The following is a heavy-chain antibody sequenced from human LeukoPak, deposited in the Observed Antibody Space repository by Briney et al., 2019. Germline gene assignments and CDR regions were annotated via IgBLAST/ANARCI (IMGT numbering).Heavy chain of an antibody. CDR1: GGSITSSNSY. CDR3: ARRTIVVATAPFDY. V-gene: IGHV4-39*01. J-gene: IGHJ4*02. Sequence: SETLSLTCTVSGGSITSSNSYWGWIRQPPGKGLEYIGTIYYSGSPYYNPSLKSRVTISVDTSKNHFSLKLSSVTAADTAMYYCARRTIVVATAPFDYWGQGTLVTVSS. CDR2: IYYSGSP. D-gene: IGHD2-21*02.